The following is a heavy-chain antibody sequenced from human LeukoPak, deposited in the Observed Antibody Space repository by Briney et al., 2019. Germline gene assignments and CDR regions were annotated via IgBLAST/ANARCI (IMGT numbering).Heavy chain of an antibody. J-gene: IGHJ6*02. CDR1: GGSFSGYY. V-gene: IGHV4-34*01. CDR3: ARGFYCTNGVCYTRSSVAYYYYGMDV. CDR2: INHSGST. Sequence: PSETLSLTCAVYGGSFSGYYWSWIRQPPGKGLEWIGEINHSGSTNYNPSLKSRVTISVDTSKNQFSLKLSSATAADTAVYYCARGFYCTNGVCYTRSSVAYYYYGMDVWGQGTTVTVSS. D-gene: IGHD2-8*01.